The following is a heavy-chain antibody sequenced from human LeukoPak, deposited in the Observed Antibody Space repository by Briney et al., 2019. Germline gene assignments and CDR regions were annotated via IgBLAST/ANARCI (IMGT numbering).Heavy chain of an antibody. V-gene: IGHV3-33*01. CDR3: AREGYSYGFAFDY. CDR2: IWYDGSNK. D-gene: IGHD5-18*01. CDR1: GFGFSSYG. Sequence: GRSLRLSCAACGFGFSSYGMHWVRQAPANGLEWVAVIWYDGSNKYYADSVKGRFTISTDNSKNTLYLQMNSLTAEDTAVYYCAREGYSYGFAFDYWGQGTLVTVSS. J-gene: IGHJ4*02.